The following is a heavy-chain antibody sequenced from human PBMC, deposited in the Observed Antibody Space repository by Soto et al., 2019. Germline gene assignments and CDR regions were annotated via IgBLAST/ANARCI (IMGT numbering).Heavy chain of an antibody. CDR1: GYSFTDYH. CDR3: ARDGLSVAGKTYYYYGMDV. D-gene: IGHD6-19*01. V-gene: IGHV1-2*04. CDR2: INPKSGGT. Sequence: PRASVKVSCKASGYSFTDYHIHWVRQAPGQGLEWLGRINPKSGGTSTAQKFQGWVTMTTDTSISTASMELTRLTSDDTAVYYCARDGLSVAGKTYYYYGMDVWGQGTTVTVSS. J-gene: IGHJ6*02.